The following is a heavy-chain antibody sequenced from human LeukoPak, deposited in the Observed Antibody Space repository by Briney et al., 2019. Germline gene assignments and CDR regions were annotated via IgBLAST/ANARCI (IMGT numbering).Heavy chain of an antibody. CDR2: IRFDGSKK. CDR1: GFTFISHA. D-gene: IGHD3-22*01. V-gene: IGHV3-30*02. Sequence: GGSLRLSCATSGFTFISHAMHWVRQAPGKGLEWVAFIRFDGSKKYYADSVKGRFTISRDNSKNTVYLEMNRLTTEDTAVYYCAKDRQYYETDGYYSDTFDTWGQGTTVSVSS. J-gene: IGHJ3*02. CDR3: AKDRQYYETDGYYSDTFDT.